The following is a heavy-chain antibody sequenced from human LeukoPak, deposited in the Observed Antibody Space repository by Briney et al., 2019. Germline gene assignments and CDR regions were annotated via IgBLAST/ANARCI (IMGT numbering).Heavy chain of an antibody. V-gene: IGHV4-59*01. CDR3: ARSPLLRWFDP. CDR2: IYYSGST. Sequence: SETLSLTCTVSGGSISSYYWSWIRQPPGKGLEWIGYIYYSGSTNYNPSLKSRVTISVDTSKNQFSLKLSSVSAADTAVYYCARSPLLRWFDPWGQGTLVTVSS. D-gene: IGHD3-3*01. CDR1: GGSISSYY. J-gene: IGHJ5*02.